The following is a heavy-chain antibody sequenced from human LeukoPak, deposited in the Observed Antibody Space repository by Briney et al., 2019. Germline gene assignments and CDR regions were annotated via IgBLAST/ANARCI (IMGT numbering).Heavy chain of an antibody. CDR3: TRPHQVGARKWGPEDDDY. J-gene: IGHJ4*02. Sequence: GGSLRLSCAASGFTFSGSAMHWVRQASGKGLEWVGRIRSKANSYATAYAASVKGRFTISRDDSKNTAYLQMNSLKTEDTAVYYCTRPHQVGARKWGPEDDDYWGQGTLVTVSS. V-gene: IGHV3-73*01. CDR1: GFTFSGSA. CDR2: IRSKANSYAT. D-gene: IGHD1-26*01.